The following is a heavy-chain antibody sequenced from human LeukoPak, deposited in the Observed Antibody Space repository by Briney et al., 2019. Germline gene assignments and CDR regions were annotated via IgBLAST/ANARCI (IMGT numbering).Heavy chain of an antibody. Sequence: PGESLKISCKGSGYSFTSYRIGWVRQMPGKGLEWMGIIYPGDSDTRYSPSFQGQVTISADKSISTAYLQWSSLKASDTAMYYCARAERITIFGVVTPYYFDYWGQGTLVTVSS. J-gene: IGHJ4*02. CDR1: GYSFTSYR. D-gene: IGHD3-3*01. CDR3: ARAERITIFGVVTPYYFDY. CDR2: IYPGDSDT. V-gene: IGHV5-51*01.